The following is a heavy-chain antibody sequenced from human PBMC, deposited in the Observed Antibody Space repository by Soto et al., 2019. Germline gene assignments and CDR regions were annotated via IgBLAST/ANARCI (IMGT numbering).Heavy chain of an antibody. CDR3: ARLPRFTRIAVAGQRDWFDP. Sequence: SVKVSCKASGGTFSSYAISWVRQAPGQGLEWMGGIIPIFGTANYAQKFQGRVTITADESTSTAYMELRSLRSDDTAVYYCARLPRFTRIAVAGQRDWFDPWGQGTLVTVSS. J-gene: IGHJ5*02. CDR2: IIPIFGTA. CDR1: GGTFSSYA. V-gene: IGHV1-69*13. D-gene: IGHD6-19*01.